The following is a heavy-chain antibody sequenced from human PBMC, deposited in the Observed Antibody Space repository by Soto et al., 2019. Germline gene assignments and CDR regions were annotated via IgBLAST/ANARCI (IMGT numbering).Heavy chain of an antibody. CDR2: IPQEGSDG. D-gene: IGHD2-21*02. J-gene: IGHJ6*02. Sequence: GGSLRLSCEVSGFTLSMYSMTWVRQAPGKGLEWVAKIPQEGSDGHYVDSVKGRFTISRDNAKNSVYLQMNSLRAEDTAVYYCARDQLILPAHDFFYGSDVWVQGXKVTV. V-gene: IGHV3-7*03. CDR1: GFTLSMYS. CDR3: ARDQLILPAHDFFYGSDV.